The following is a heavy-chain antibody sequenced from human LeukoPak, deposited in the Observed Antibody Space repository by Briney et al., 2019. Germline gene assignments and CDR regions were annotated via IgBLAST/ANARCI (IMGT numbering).Heavy chain of an antibody. Sequence: PGGSLRLSCAASGFTFRSCAMNWVRLAPGKGLEWITYISRTGNSIYYADSVKGRFTISRDSAKNSLYLQMNSLRAEDTAVYYCARGPYSSNWYVDYWGQGTLVTVAS. D-gene: IGHD6-13*01. V-gene: IGHV3-48*03. CDR2: ISRTGNSI. J-gene: IGHJ4*02. CDR3: ARGPYSSNWYVDY. CDR1: GFTFRSCA.